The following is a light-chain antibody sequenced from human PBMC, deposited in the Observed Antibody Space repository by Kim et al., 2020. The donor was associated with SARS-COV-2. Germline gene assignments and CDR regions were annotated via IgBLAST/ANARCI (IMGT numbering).Light chain of an antibody. CDR3: QQLNSYPYT. CDR1: QDVNTV. V-gene: IGKV1-9*01. CDR2: GAS. J-gene: IGKJ2*01. Sequence: SASVGERVTITCRASQDVNTVVAWYQQKRGQAPRLLIYGASTLQSGVTSRFSGYGSGTEFTLTITSPQPEDVATYYCQQLNSYPYTFGQGTKLEI.